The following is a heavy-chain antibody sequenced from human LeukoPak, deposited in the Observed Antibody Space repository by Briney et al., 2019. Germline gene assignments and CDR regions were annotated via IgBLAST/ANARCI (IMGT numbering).Heavy chain of an antibody. V-gene: IGHV3-53*01. J-gene: IGHJ4*02. CDR1: GFTVSATY. CDR3: ARGTVTAPDY. CDR2: IYTGGNT. D-gene: IGHD4-17*01. Sequence: PGGSLRHSCAASGFTVSATYMNWVRQAPGKGLEWVSIIYTGGNTYYADSVKGRFTISRDISKNTLYLQMNSLRAEDTAVYYCARGTVTAPDYWGQGTLVTVSS.